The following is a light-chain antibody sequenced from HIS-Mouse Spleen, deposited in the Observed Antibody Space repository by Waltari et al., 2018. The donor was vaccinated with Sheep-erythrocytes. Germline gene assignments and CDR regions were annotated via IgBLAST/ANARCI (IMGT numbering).Light chain of an antibody. J-gene: IGKJ3*01. V-gene: IGKV1-6*01. CDR3: LQDYDSPFT. Sequence: AIQMTQSPSSLSASVGDRVTITCRASQGIRNDLGWYQQKPGNAHKLLIYAASSLQSGVPSRLHGSGSGTGFTLPCSTLQPEDLSTYYCLQDYDSPFTFHPGTKVDI. CDR2: AAS. CDR1: QGIRND.